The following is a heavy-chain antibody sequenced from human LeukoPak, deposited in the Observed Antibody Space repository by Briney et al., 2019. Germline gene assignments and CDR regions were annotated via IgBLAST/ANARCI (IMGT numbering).Heavy chain of an antibody. V-gene: IGHV4-30-4*08. Sequence: SQTLFLTCTVSGGSISSGDYYWSWIRQPPGKGLEWVGYIYYSGSTYYNPSLKSRVTISVDTSKNQFSLKLSSVTAADTAVYYCARGDTIFGVVMPGGNAFDIWGQGTMVTVSS. CDR3: ARGDTIFGVVMPGGNAFDI. D-gene: IGHD3-3*01. CDR1: GGSISSGDYY. J-gene: IGHJ3*02. CDR2: IYYSGST.